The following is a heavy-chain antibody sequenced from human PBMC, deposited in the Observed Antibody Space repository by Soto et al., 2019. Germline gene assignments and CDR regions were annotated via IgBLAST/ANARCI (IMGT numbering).Heavy chain of an antibody. CDR3: ARIAAAGLDY. CDR1: GGSFSGYY. J-gene: IGHJ4*02. D-gene: IGHD6-13*01. Sequence: SETLSLTCAVYGGSFSGYYWSWIRQPPGKGLEWIGEINHSRSTNYNPSLKSRVTISVDTSKNQFSLKLSSVTAADTAVYYCARIAAAGLDYWGQGTLVTVSS. CDR2: INHSRST. V-gene: IGHV4-34*01.